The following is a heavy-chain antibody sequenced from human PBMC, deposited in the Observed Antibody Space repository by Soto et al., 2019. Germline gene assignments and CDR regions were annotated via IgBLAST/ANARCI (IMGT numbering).Heavy chain of an antibody. CDR3: ARRGLPATIGGAAWACLDH. J-gene: IGHJ4*02. D-gene: IGHD1-26*01. Sequence: QVQLVQSGAEVNKPGASVKASCKASGYDFSSYPINWVRQAPGQRPEGVGWINVANGNTQYSRKVQDRVTITRDTSATTVYMLLSSLRSEDTAVYFCARRGLPATIGGAAWACLDHWGQGTLVTVSS. CDR1: GYDFSSYP. V-gene: IGHV1-3*01. CDR2: INVANGNT.